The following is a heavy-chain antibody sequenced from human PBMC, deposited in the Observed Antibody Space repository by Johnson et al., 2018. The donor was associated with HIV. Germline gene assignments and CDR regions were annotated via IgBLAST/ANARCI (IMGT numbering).Heavy chain of an antibody. CDR2: ITWDGGST. D-gene: IGHD5/OR15-5a*01. V-gene: IGHV3-20*04. Sequence: VQLVESGGGVVRPGGSLRLSCAASGFTFDDYGLSWVRQAPGKGLEWVSLITWDGGSTFYPDSVKGRFTISRDNSKNTLYLQMNSLRAEDTAVYYCAKRGDLYDSTASFDAFEVWGQGTMVTVSS. J-gene: IGHJ3*01. CDR3: AKRGDLYDSTASFDAFEV. CDR1: GFTFDDYG.